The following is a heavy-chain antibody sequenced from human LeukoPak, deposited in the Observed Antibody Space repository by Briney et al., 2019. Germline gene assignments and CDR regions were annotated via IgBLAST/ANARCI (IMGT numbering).Heavy chain of an antibody. D-gene: IGHD6-13*01. CDR1: GFSFGDYY. CDR2: ISGAGSII. V-gene: IGHV3-11*01. J-gene: IGHJ4*02. Sequence: GGSLRLSCAASGFSFGDYYMSWIRQAPGKGLELVSYISGAGSIIYNIDSVKGRFTISRDNSKKSLYLQMNSLRAEDTAVYYCAKDRGYSSSWFDYWGQGTLVTVSS. CDR3: AKDRGYSSSWFDY.